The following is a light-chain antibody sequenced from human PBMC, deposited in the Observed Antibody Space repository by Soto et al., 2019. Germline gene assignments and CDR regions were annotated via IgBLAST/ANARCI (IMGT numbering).Light chain of an antibody. V-gene: IGLV4-60*02. J-gene: IGLJ3*02. CDR1: SGHSSNI. Sequence: QLVLTQSSSASASLGSSVKLTCTLSSGHSSNIIAWHQQQPGKAPRYLMKLEGSGSYNKGSGVPDRFSGSSSGADRYLTISNLQFEDEADYYCETWDSNTNWVFGGATKLTVL. CDR3: ETWDSNTNWV. CDR2: LEGSGSY.